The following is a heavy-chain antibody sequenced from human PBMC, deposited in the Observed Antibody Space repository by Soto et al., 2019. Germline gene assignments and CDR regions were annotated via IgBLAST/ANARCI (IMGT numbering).Heavy chain of an antibody. CDR3: ARDMTAVTIYGMDV. CDR1: GFTFSNFA. J-gene: IGHJ6*02. CDR2: ISYDGSDE. D-gene: IGHD4-17*01. V-gene: IGHV3-30*01. Sequence: PGGSLRLSCAASGFTFSNFAIHWVRQAPGKGLEWVAIISYDGSDEYYADSVKGRFTISRDNSKNTLYLQMNSLRPEDTAVYFCARDMTAVTIYGMDVWGQGTTVTVSS.